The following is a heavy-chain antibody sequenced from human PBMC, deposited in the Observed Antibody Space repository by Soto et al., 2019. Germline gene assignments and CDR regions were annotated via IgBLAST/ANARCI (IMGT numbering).Heavy chain of an antibody. Sequence: PGGSLRLSCAASGFTFSSYGMHWVRQAQGKGLEWVAVIWYDGSNKYYADSVKGRFTISRDNSKNTLYLQMNSLRAEDTAVYYCARGFMMGSSSWYYYYGMDVWGQGTTVTVSS. J-gene: IGHJ6*02. D-gene: IGHD6-13*01. CDR1: GFTFSSYG. V-gene: IGHV3-33*01. CDR3: ARGFMMGSSSWYYYYGMDV. CDR2: IWYDGSNK.